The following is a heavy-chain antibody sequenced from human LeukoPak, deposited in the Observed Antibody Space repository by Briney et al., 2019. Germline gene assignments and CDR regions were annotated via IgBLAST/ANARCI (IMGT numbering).Heavy chain of an antibody. CDR2: INPNGGGT. CDR3: ARDAPPTSSSFYREFDN. CDR1: GCTFIDYY. D-gene: IGHD3-22*01. Sequence: ASVKVSCKASGCTFIDYYIHWVRQAPGQGLEWMGWINPNGGGTVYAQRFQGGVTMTRDTSISTTYMEVYSLRSDDTAVYYCARDAPPTSSSFYREFDNWGQGTLVAVSS. V-gene: IGHV1-2*02. J-gene: IGHJ4*02.